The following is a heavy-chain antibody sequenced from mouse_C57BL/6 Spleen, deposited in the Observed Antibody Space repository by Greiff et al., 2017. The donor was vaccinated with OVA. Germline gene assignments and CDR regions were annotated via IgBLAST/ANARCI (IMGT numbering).Heavy chain of an antibody. CDR1: GYTFTSYW. J-gene: IGHJ3*01. Sequence: QVQLQQPGAELVKPGASVKLSCKASGYTFTSYWMQWVKQRPGQGLEWIGEIDPSDSYTNYNQKFKGKATLTVDTSSSTAYMQLSSLTSEDSAVYYGAREGITTVVATDAYWGQGTLVTVSA. CDR2: IDPSDSYT. D-gene: IGHD1-1*01. CDR3: AREGITTVVATDAY. V-gene: IGHV1-50*01.